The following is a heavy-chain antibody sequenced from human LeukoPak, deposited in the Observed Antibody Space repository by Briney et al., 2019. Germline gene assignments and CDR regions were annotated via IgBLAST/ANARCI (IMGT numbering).Heavy chain of an antibody. CDR2: ISNSGGGT. J-gene: IGHJ4*02. Sequence: GGSLRLSCAASGFTFSSFAMGWVRLAPGKGLEWVSSISNSGGGTYYAESVKGRFTISRDNSKNTLYLQMSSLRAEDTAIYYCARPAYSSSWYYFEYWGQGTLVTVSS. D-gene: IGHD6-13*01. V-gene: IGHV3-23*01. CDR3: ARPAYSSSWYYFEY. CDR1: GFTFSSFA.